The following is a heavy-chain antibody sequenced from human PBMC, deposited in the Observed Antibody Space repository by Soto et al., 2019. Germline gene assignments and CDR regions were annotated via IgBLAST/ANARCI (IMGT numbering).Heavy chain of an antibody. CDR1: GFTFSSYS. CDR3: ARGVDWYFDL. CDR2: ISSSSSYI. J-gene: IGHJ2*01. Sequence: EVQLVESGGGLVKPGGSLRLSCAAPGFTFSSYSMNWVRQAPGKGLEWVSSISSSSSYIYYADSVKGRFTISRDNAKNSLYLQMNSLRAEDTAVYYCARGVDWYFDLWGRGTLVTVSS. V-gene: IGHV3-21*01. D-gene: IGHD2-15*01.